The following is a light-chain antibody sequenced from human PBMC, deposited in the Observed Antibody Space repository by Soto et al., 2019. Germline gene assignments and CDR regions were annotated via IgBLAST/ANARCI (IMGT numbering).Light chain of an antibody. V-gene: IGLV2-14*02. CDR1: SSDVGSHDL. J-gene: IGLJ1*01. CDR2: DVS. CDR3: SSFTSSTTYV. Sequence: QSALTQPASVSGSPGQSIAISCTGTSSDVGSHDLVSWYHHHPGKVPKLIIYDVSSRPSGVSNRFSGSKSGNTASLTISWLQAEDEADYYCSSFTSSTTYVFGTGTKVTVL.